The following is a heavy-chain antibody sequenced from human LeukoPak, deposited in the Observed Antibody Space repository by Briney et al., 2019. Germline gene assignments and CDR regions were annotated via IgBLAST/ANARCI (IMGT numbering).Heavy chain of an antibody. V-gene: IGHV3-21*01. J-gene: IGHJ4*02. D-gene: IGHD3-22*01. CDR2: ISSSSSYI. CDR3: ARDADTYYYDSSGYYYGY. CDR1: GFTFRSYS. Sequence: GGSLRLSCAASGFTFRSYSMNWVRQAPGKGLEWVSSISSSSSYIYYADSVKGRFTISRDNAKNSLYLQMNSLRAEDTAVYYCARDADTYYYDSSGYYYGYWGQGTLVTVSS.